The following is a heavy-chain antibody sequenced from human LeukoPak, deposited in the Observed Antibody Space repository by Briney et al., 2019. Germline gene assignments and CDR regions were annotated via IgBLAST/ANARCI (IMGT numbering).Heavy chain of an antibody. V-gene: IGHV1-18*01. Sequence: ASVKVSCKASGYTFTSYGISWVRQAPGQGLEWMGWISAYNGNTNYAQKLQGRVTMTTDTSTSTAYMELRSLRSDDTAVYYCAREEYIDDAFDIWAKGQWSPSLQ. D-gene: IGHD3-9*01. CDR1: GYTFTSYG. J-gene: IGHJ3*02. CDR3: AREEYIDDAFDI. CDR2: ISAYNGNT.